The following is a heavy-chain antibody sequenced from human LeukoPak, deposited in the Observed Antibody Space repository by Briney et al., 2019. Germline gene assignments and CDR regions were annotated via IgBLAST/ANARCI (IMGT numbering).Heavy chain of an antibody. Sequence: PGGSLRLSCAASGFTFSSYSMTWVRQSPGKGLEWVSSISRNSGYIYYTDSMKGRFTISRDNAKNSLYLQMNSLRAEDTAVYYCAELGITMIGGVWGKGTTVTISS. J-gene: IGHJ6*04. CDR1: GFTFSSYS. CDR2: ISRNSGYI. V-gene: IGHV3-21*01. CDR3: AELGITMIGGV. D-gene: IGHD3-10*02.